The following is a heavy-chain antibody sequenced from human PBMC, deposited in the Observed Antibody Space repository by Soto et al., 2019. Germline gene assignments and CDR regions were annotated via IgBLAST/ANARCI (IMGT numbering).Heavy chain of an antibody. CDR2: ISYDGSNK. Sequence: QVQLVESGGGVVQPGRSLRLSCAASGFTFSSYGMHWVRQAPGKGLEWVAVISYDGSNKYYANYVKGRFTISRDNSKNTLYLQMNSLRAEDTAVYYCAKGGGASLPTFDPWGQGTLVTVSS. V-gene: IGHV3-30*18. CDR3: AKGGGASLPTFDP. CDR1: GFTFSSYG. D-gene: IGHD3-10*01. J-gene: IGHJ5*02.